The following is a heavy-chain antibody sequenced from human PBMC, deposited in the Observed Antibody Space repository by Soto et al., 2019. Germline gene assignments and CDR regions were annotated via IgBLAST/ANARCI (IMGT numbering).Heavy chain of an antibody. CDR1: GYTFTSYG. J-gene: IGHJ6*02. CDR2: ISAHNGNT. Sequence: ASVKVSCKASGYTFTSYGISWVRQAPGQGLEWMGWISAHNGNTNYAQKLQGRVTMTTDTSTSTAYMELRSLRSDDTAVYYCARDVGLYCSSTSCSRCNYYYGMDVWGQGTTVPVS. CDR3: ARDVGLYCSSTSCSRCNYYYGMDV. D-gene: IGHD2-2*01. V-gene: IGHV1-18*04.